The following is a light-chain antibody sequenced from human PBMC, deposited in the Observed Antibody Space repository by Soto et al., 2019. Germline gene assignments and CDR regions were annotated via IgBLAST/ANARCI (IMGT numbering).Light chain of an antibody. J-gene: IGKJ3*01. V-gene: IGKV1-9*01. CDR3: QQLNSYPFT. CDR1: QGISSY. Sequence: DIQLTQSPSFLSASVGDRVTITCRASQGISSYLAWYQQKAGKAPKLLIDAASTLQSGVPFRFSGSGSGTEFPLTISSLQPEDFATYYCQQLNSYPFTFGPGTKVDIK. CDR2: AAS.